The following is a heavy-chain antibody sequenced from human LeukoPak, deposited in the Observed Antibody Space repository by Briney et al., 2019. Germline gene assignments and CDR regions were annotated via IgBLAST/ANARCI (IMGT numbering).Heavy chain of an antibody. V-gene: IGHV3-9*01. D-gene: IGHD3-10*01. J-gene: IGHJ4*02. CDR2: INWNSDSI. CDR1: GFTFDDYA. CDR3: ARDLGYYGSGSYSNY. Sequence: KPGRSLRLSCAVSGFTFDDYAMHWVRHVPGKGLEWVSGINWNSDSIGYADSVKGRFTTSRDNAKNSLYLQMNSLRAEDTAVYYCARDLGYYGSGSYSNYWGQGTLVTVSS.